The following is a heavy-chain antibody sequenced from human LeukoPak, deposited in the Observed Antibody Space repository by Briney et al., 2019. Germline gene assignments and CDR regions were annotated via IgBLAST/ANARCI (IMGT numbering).Heavy chain of an antibody. CDR3: ARDRSSYYYGSGGHNWFDP. V-gene: IGHV1-2*06. J-gene: IGHJ5*02. D-gene: IGHD3-10*01. Sequence: ASVKVSCKASGYTFTGYYMHWVRQAPGQGLEWMGRIDPYTGATNYAQKFQGRVTMTRDTSISTAYMELSRLRSDDTAVYYCARDRSSYYYGSGGHNWFDPWGQGTLVTVSS. CDR2: IDPYTGAT. CDR1: GYTFTGYY.